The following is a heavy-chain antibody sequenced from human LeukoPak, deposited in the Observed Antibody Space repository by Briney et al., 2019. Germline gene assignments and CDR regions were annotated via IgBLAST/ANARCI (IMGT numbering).Heavy chain of an antibody. CDR2: IYTSGST. CDR1: GGSISSGSYY. CDR3: ARLSSSSWYYDY. V-gene: IGHV4-61*02. D-gene: IGHD6-13*01. Sequence: PSQTLSLTCTVSGGSISSGSYYWSWIRQPAGKGLEWIGRIYTSGSTNYNPSLKSRVTISVDTSKNQFSLKLSSVTAADTAVYYCARLSSSSWYYDYWGQGTLVTVSS. J-gene: IGHJ4*02.